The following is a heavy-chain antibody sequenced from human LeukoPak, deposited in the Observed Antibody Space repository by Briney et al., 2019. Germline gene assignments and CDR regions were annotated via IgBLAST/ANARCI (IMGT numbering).Heavy chain of an antibody. CDR3: AKAPEYSSSSVSWFDP. V-gene: IGHV3-23*01. CDR2: ISGSGGST. J-gene: IGHJ5*02. CDR1: GFTFGSYA. D-gene: IGHD6-6*01. Sequence: GGSLRLSCAASGFTFGSYAMSWVRQAPGKGLEWVSAISGSGGSTYYADSVKGRFTISRDNSKNTLYLQMNSLRAEDTAVYYCAKAPEYSSSSVSWFDPWGQGTLVTVSS.